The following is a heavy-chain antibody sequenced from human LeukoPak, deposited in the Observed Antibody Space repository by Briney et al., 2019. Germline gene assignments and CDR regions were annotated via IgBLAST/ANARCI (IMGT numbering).Heavy chain of an antibody. D-gene: IGHD3-22*01. Sequence: SETLSLTCTVSGGSISSYYWSWIRQPPGKGLEWIGYIYYSGSTNYNPSLKSRVTISVYTSKNQFSLKLSSVTAADTAVYYCARLKYYYDSSGYCAEYFQHWGQGTLVTVSS. CDR3: ARLKYYYDSSGYCAEYFQH. J-gene: IGHJ1*01. CDR2: IYYSGST. CDR1: GGSISSYY. V-gene: IGHV4-59*01.